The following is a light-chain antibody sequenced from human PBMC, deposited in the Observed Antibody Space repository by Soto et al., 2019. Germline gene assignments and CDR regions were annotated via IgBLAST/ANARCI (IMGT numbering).Light chain of an antibody. CDR1: SSNIGSNT. CDR2: SNN. Sequence: QSVLTQPPSASGTPGQRVTISCSGSSSNIGSNTVNWYQQLPGTAPKLLIYSNNQRPSGVPDRFSVSKSGISASLAISGLQSEDEADYYCAAWDDSLNGWVFGGGTKLTVL. CDR3: AAWDDSLNGWV. J-gene: IGLJ3*02. V-gene: IGLV1-44*01.